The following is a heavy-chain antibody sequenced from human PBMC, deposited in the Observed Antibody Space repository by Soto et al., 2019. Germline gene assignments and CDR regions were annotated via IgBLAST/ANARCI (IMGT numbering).Heavy chain of an antibody. CDR1: GFTVSSNY. V-gene: IGHV3-66*01. Sequence: EVQLVESGGGLVQPGGSLRLSCAASGFTVSSNYMSWVRQAPGKGLEWVSVIYSGGSTYYADSVKGRFTISRDNSKNTLYLQMNSLRAEDTAVYYCAREGYCSSTSCYGGAFDYWGQGTLVTVSS. D-gene: IGHD2-2*01. J-gene: IGHJ4*02. CDR2: IYSGGST. CDR3: AREGYCSSTSCYGGAFDY.